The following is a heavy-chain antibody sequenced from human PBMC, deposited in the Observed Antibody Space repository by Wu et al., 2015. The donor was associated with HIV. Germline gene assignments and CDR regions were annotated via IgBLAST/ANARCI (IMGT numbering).Heavy chain of an antibody. Sequence: QVQLQQWGAGLLKPSETLSLSCAVSGESLSDYFWTWIRQSPGKGLEWIGQINHSGSTTYNPSLKSRLNISVDTSKNHFSLKLTSVTAADTAVYYCAGGSYCSGGSCFPASRWFDPWGQGALVTVSS. CDR2: INHSGST. J-gene: IGHJ5*02. V-gene: IGHV4-34*01. D-gene: IGHD2-15*01. CDR1: GESLSDYF. CDR3: AGGSYCSGGSCFPASRWFDP.